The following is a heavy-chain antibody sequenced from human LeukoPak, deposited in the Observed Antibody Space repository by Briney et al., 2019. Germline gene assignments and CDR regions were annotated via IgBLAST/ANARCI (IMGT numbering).Heavy chain of an antibody. J-gene: IGHJ4*02. CDR2: ISGSGGST. D-gene: IGHD5-12*01. CDR1: GFTFSSYA. Sequence: GESLRLSCAASGFTFSSYAMSWVRQAPGKGLEWVSAISGSGGSTYYADSVKGRFTISRDNSKNTLYLQVNSLRAEDTAVYYCAKGIVATIAPGYFDYWGQGTLVTVSS. CDR3: AKGIVATIAPGYFDY. V-gene: IGHV3-23*01.